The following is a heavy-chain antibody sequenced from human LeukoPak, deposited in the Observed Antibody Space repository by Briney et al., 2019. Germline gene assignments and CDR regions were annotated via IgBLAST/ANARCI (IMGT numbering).Heavy chain of an antibody. CDR3: ARDGVYSSSSPDY. V-gene: IGHV3-7*01. CDR1: GFTFTTYW. CDR2: IKQDGSAK. D-gene: IGHD6-6*01. J-gene: IGHJ4*02. Sequence: GESLRLSCAASGFTFTTYWMSWVRQAPGKGLEWVANIKQDGSAKYYVDSVKGRFTISRDNAKNSLYLQMNSLRAEDTAVYYCARDGVYSSSSPDYWGQGTLVTVSS.